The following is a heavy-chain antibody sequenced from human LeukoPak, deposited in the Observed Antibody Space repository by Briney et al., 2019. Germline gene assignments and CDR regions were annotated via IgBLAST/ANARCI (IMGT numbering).Heavy chain of an antibody. V-gene: IGHV4-59*01. Sequence: PSETLSLTCTVSGDSINSYYWTWIRQAPGKGLEWIGYIYYTGSTNYSPSLKSRVSISIDPSKNQFSLKLTSVSAADTAVYYCARDPTYWGQGILVTVSS. CDR1: GDSINSYY. J-gene: IGHJ4*02. CDR2: IYYTGST. CDR3: ARDPTY.